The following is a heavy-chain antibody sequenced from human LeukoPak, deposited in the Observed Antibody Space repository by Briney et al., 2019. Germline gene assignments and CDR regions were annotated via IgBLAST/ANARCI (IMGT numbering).Heavy chain of an antibody. V-gene: IGHV3-21*01. D-gene: IGHD5-24*01. J-gene: IGHJ4*02. Sequence: PGGSLRLSCAASGFTFSSYAMSWVRQAPGKGLEWVSSISSSSSYIYYADSVKGRFTISRDNAKNSLYLQMNSLRAEGTAVYYCARDRAGGYNAFDYWGQGTLVTVSS. CDR1: GFTFSSYA. CDR3: ARDRAGGYNAFDY. CDR2: ISSSSSYI.